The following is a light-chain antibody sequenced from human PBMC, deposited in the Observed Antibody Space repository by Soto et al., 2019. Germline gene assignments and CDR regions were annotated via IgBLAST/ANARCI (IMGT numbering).Light chain of an antibody. Sequence: QSALTQPASVSGSPGQSITISCTGTSSDVGGYNFVSWYQQRPGKAPKLMIYEVSNRPSGVSNRFSGSKSGNTASLAVSGLQAEEEADYYCSSYTSTSAYVFGTGTKVTVL. CDR2: EVS. J-gene: IGLJ1*01. V-gene: IGLV2-14*01. CDR1: SSDVGGYNF. CDR3: SSYTSTSAYV.